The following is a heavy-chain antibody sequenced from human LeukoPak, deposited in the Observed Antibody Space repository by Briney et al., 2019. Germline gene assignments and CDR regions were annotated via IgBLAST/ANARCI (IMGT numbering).Heavy chain of an antibody. CDR3: AASGTYRFDY. CDR2: ISSSGRTT. J-gene: IGHJ4*02. D-gene: IGHD1-26*01. Sequence: GGSLRLSCAASGFTFSNYNMNWVRQAQGKGLEWISYISSSGRTTNYADSVKGRFTISRDNAKNSLYLQMNSLKDGDTAVYYCAASGTYRFDYWGQGTLVTVSS. CDR1: GFTFSNYN. V-gene: IGHV3-48*02.